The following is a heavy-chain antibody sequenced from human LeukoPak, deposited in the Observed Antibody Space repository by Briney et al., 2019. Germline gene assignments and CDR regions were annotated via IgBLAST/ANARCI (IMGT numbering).Heavy chain of an antibody. D-gene: IGHD3-10*01. CDR1: GYSISSGYY. CDR2: IYHSGST. CDR3: ARGRYYGSGRLNWFDP. V-gene: IGHV4-38-2*02. Sequence: PSETLSLTCTVSGYSISSGYYWGWIRQPPGKGLEWIGSIYHSGSTYYNPSLKSRVTISVDTSKNQFSLKLSSVTAADTAVYYCARGRYYGSGRLNWFDPWGQGTLVTVSS. J-gene: IGHJ5*02.